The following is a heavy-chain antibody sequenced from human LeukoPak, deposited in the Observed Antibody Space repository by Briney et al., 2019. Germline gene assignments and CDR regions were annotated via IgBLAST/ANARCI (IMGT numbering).Heavy chain of an antibody. Sequence: ASVKVSCKVSGYTLTELSMHWVRQAPGKGLEWMGGFDPEDGETIYAQKFQGRVTMTEDTSTDTAYMELSSLRSEDTAVYYCATGPPGIHAFDIWGQGTMVTVSS. V-gene: IGHV1-24*01. CDR1: GYTLTELS. CDR3: ATGPPGIHAFDI. D-gene: IGHD3-10*01. J-gene: IGHJ3*02. CDR2: FDPEDGET.